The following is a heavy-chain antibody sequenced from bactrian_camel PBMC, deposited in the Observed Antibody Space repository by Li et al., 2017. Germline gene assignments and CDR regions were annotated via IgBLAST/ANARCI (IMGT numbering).Heavy chain of an antibody. CDR1: GLPFNDYA. V-gene: IGHV3S40*01. D-gene: IGHD4*01. J-gene: IGHJ4*01. CDR2: INSGAGKT. Sequence: VQLVESGGGLVQPGGSLRLSCAASGLPFNDYAMSWVRQAPGKGLEWVSVINSGAGKTHYADSLKGRFTISQDNAKNTVYLQMNSLTPEDTAKYYCAADAGVFCLTRHVYEYRTRARGPRSPSP.